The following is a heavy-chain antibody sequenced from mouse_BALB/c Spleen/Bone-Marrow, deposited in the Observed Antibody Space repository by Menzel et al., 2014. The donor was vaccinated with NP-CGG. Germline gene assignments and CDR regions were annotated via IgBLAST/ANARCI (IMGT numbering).Heavy chain of an antibody. CDR1: GYTFTSYY. D-gene: IGHD2-1*01. CDR3: TRGNYVGAMDY. V-gene: IGHV1-53*01. J-gene: IGHJ4*01. Sequence: QVHVKQSGAELVKPGASVKLSCKASGYTFTSYYMYWVKQRPGQGLEWIGGINLSNGVTNFNEKFKSKATLTADKSSSTAYMQLSSLTSEDSAVYYCTRGNYVGAMDYWGQGTSVTVSS. CDR2: INLSNGVT.